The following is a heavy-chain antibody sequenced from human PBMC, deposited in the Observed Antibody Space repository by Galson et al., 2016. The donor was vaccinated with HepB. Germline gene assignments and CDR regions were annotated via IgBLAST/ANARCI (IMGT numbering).Heavy chain of an antibody. J-gene: IGHJ1*01. CDR2: IYPADSET. V-gene: IGHV5-51*01. D-gene: IGHD6-13*01. CDR3: ARSRTSSWGAEFFQH. CDR1: GYSFTSYW. Sequence: QSGAEVKKPGESLKISCKGSGYSFTSYWIGWVRQMPGKGLEWMGIIYPADSETRYSPSSQGQVTISADKSISTAYLQWSSLKASDTAMYYCARSRTSSWGAEFFQHWGQGTLVTVSS.